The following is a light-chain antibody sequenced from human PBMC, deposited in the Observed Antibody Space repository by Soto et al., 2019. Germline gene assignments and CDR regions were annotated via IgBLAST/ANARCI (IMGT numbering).Light chain of an antibody. V-gene: IGKV1-5*03. J-gene: IGKJ4*01. Sequence: DIQMTQSPSTLSASVGDRVTITCRASQNINRWLAWYQQRPGKAPNLLIHKASTLEAGVPSRFSGSASGTEVPLTISSLQPDDFAAYFCLEYNVYPLTFGGGTKVEIK. CDR3: LEYNVYPLT. CDR2: KAS. CDR1: QNINRW.